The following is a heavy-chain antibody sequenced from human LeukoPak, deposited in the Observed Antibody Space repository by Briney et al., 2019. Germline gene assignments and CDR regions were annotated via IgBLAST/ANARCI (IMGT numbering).Heavy chain of an antibody. CDR3: ARDLTPGTTGTTEGFDY. Sequence: IPSGTLSLTCAVSGGSISSSNWWSWVRQPPGKGLEWIGEIYHSGSTNYNPSLKSRVTISVDKSKNQFSLKLSSVTAADTAVYYCARDLTPGTTGTTEGFDYWGQGTLVTVSS. D-gene: IGHD1-1*01. CDR2: IYHSGST. J-gene: IGHJ4*02. CDR1: GGSISSSNW. V-gene: IGHV4-4*02.